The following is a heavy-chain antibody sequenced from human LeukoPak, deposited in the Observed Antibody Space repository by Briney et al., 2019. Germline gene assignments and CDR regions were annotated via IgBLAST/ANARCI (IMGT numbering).Heavy chain of an antibody. Sequence: GGSLRLSCAASGFTVSSNYMSWVRQAPGKGLEGVSVIYSGGSTYYADSVKGRFTISRHNSKNTLYLQMNSLRAEDTAVYYCAGEGYSYGYDAFDIWGQGTMVTVSS. V-gene: IGHV3-53*04. D-gene: IGHD5-18*01. CDR1: GFTVSSNY. CDR3: AGEGYSYGYDAFDI. CDR2: IYSGGST. J-gene: IGHJ3*02.